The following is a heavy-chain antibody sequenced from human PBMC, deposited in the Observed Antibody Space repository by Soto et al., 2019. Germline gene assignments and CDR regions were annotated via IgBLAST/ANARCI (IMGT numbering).Heavy chain of an antibody. D-gene: IGHD3-3*01. J-gene: IGHJ2*01. V-gene: IGHV3-33*01. CDR3: ARDGSGPQVRYFDL. CDR2: IWYDGSKE. Sequence: QVQLVESGGGVVQPGRSLRLSCAASGFTFRDYAMHWVRQAPGKGLEWVAMIWYDGSKEYYADSVKGRFTISRDNSKNERYLEMNSLRAEDTATYYCARDGSGPQVRYFDLWGRGTLVTVSS. CDR1: GFTFRDYA.